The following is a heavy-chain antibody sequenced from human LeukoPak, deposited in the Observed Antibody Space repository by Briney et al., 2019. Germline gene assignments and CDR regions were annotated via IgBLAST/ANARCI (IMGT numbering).Heavy chain of an antibody. CDR2: INPSGGST. CDR3: ARAANFDWLLY. Sequence: ASVKVSCKTSGYTFTSYYMHWVRKAPGQGLEWMGIINPSGGSTSYAQKFQGRVTMTRDTSTSTVYMELSSLRSEDTAVYYCARAANFDWLLYWGQGTLVTVSS. J-gene: IGHJ4*02. CDR1: GYTFTSYY. D-gene: IGHD3-9*01. V-gene: IGHV1-46*01.